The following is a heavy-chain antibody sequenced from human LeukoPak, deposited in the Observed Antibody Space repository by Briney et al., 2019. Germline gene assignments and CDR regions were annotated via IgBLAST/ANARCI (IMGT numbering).Heavy chain of an antibody. V-gene: IGHV4-4*07. CDR2: IYSSGSI. Sequence: SETLSLTCTVSGGSINNYYWSWIRQPAGKGLEWIGRIYSSGSINYNPSLKRRVTVSLDTSKNQFSLRLSSVTAADTAIYYCVRECQGANCFLLFHIWGQGTMVTVSS. CDR1: GGSINNYY. CDR3: VRECQGANCFLLFHI. D-gene: IGHD2/OR15-2a*01. J-gene: IGHJ3*02.